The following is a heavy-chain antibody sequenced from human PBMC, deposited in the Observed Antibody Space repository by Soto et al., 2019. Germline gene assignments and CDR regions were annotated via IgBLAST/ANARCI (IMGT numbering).Heavy chain of an antibody. CDR2: IYHSGST. CDR3: ARALTGTPYYYYGMDV. V-gene: IGHV4-30-2*01. J-gene: IGHJ6*02. Sequence: SGTLSLTCAVSGGSISSGGYSWSWIRQPPGKGLEWIGYIYHSGSTYYNPSLKSRVTISVDRSKNQFSLKLSSVTAADTAVYYCARALTGTPYYYYGMDVWGQGTTVTVSS. D-gene: IGHD3-9*01. CDR1: GGSISSGGYS.